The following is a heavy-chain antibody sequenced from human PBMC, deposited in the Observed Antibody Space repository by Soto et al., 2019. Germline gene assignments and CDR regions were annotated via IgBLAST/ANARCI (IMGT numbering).Heavy chain of an antibody. J-gene: IGHJ6*02. CDR2: INWNGGTT. CDR1: GFTFDDYA. D-gene: IGHD2-2*01. Sequence: GGSLRLSCGASGFTFDDYAMTWVRQVPGKGLEWVSSINWNGGTTGYADSVRGRFTISRDNARNSVFLQMNSLRTEDAALYYCARGRAPAPHLYYGLGVWGQGTTVTVS. V-gene: IGHV3-20*04. CDR3: ARGRAPAPHLYYGLGV.